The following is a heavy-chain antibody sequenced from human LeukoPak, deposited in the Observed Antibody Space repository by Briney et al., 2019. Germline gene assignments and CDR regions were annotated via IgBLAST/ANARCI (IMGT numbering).Heavy chain of an antibody. J-gene: IGHJ3*02. CDR2: INTDGSST. Sequence: GGSLRLSCAASGFIFSSYWMHWVRHAPGKGLAWVSRINTDGSSTSYADSVKGRFTISRDNAKNTLYLQMNSLRAEDTAVYYCAIGYSYGYDAFDIWGQGTMVTVSS. CDR1: GFIFSSYW. D-gene: IGHD5-18*01. CDR3: AIGYSYGYDAFDI. V-gene: IGHV3-74*01.